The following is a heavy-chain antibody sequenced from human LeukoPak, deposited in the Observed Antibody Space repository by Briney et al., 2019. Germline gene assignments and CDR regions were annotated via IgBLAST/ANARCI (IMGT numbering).Heavy chain of an antibody. D-gene: IGHD3-22*01. J-gene: IGHJ4*02. V-gene: IGHV4-61*02. CDR1: GGSISSGSYY. CDR2: IYTSGST. CDR3: ARGSFYYDSSGYQYYFDY. Sequence: SETLSLTCTVSGGSISSGSYYWSWIRQPAGKGLEWIGRIYTSGSTNYNPSLKSRVTISVDTSKNQSSLKLSSVTAADTAVYYCARGSFYYDSSGYQYYFDYWGQGTLVTVSS.